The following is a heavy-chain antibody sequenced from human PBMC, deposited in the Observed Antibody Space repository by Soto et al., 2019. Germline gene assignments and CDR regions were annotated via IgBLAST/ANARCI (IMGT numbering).Heavy chain of an antibody. CDR2: IYYSGST. CDR3: AREHIVVGRDWFDH. J-gene: IGHJ5*02. Sequence: XETLGLTCAVAGCSISSYYWSWIRQPPGKGLEWIGYIYYSGSTNYNPSLKSRVTISVDTSKSQFSLKLSSVTAADTAVYYCAREHIVVGRDWFDHWGQGTLVTVSS. CDR1: GCSISSYY. D-gene: IGHD2-21*01. V-gene: IGHV4-59*01.